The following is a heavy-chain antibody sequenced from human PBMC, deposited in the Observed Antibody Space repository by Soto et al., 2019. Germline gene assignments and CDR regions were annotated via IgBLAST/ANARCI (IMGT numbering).Heavy chain of an antibody. Sequence: QVQLVQSGAEVKKPGSSVKVSCKASGGTFSSYTISWVRQAPGQGLEWMGRIIPILGIANYAQKFQGRVTITADKSTSTAYMELSSLRSEDTAVYYCARDGDSSSWYFNDYYYGMDVWGQGTTVTVSS. CDR3: ARDGDSSSWYFNDYYYGMDV. CDR1: GGTFSSYT. V-gene: IGHV1-69*08. CDR2: IIPILGIA. D-gene: IGHD6-13*01. J-gene: IGHJ6*02.